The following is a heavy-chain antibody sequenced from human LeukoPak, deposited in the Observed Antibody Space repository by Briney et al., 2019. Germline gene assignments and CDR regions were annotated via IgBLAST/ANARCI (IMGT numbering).Heavy chain of an antibody. CDR1: GFTFSSYW. J-gene: IGHJ4*02. Sequence: PGVSLRLSCAASGFTFSSYWMHWVRQAPGTGLVWPSRINPDGSTTNYADSLQGRFTISRDNAKDLLYLQMNSLRAEDTAVYYCVRDLRESDFWGQGTLVTVSS. CDR2: INPDGSTT. CDR3: VRDLRESDF. V-gene: IGHV3-74*01.